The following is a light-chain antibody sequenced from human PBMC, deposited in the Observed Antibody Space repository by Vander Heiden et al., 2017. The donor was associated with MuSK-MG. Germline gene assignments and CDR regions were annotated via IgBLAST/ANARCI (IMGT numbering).Light chain of an antibody. Sequence: SALTQPASVSGSPGQSITISCSGTSSYIGGYNIISWYQHPPGKAPKLMIYEVSKRPSGVSNRFSGSQSGNTASLTISGLQAKDEADYYCCSYAGSSTFVVFGGGTKLSVL. CDR1: SSYIGGYNI. CDR3: CSYAGSSTFVV. J-gene: IGLJ2*01. CDR2: EVS. V-gene: IGLV2-23*02.